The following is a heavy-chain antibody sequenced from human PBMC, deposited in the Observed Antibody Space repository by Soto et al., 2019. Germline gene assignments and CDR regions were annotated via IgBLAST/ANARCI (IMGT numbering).Heavy chain of an antibody. CDR2: ISAYNGNT. J-gene: IGHJ4*02. D-gene: IGHD3-9*01. CDR1: GYTFTSYG. Sequence: QVQLVQSGAEVKKPGASVKVSCKASGYTFTSYGISWVRQAPGQGLEWMGWISAYNGNTNYAQKLQGRVTMTTDTSTSTAYMELRSLRSDDTAVYYCASDLPTYYDILTGYPFDYWGQGPLVTVSS. CDR3: ASDLPTYYDILTGYPFDY. V-gene: IGHV1-18*01.